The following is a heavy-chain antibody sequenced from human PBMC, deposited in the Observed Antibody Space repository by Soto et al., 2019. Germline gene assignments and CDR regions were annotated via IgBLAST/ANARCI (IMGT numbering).Heavy chain of an antibody. V-gene: IGHV1-69*01. J-gene: IGHJ5*02. Sequence: QVQLVQSGAEVKKPGSSVKVSCKASGGTFSSYAISWVRQAPVEGLEWMGGIIPIFGTANYAQKFQGRVPISADESSSTAYMELGRLRAEDTGVYYCARGKDIAAAGTLFNRFDPWGQGTLVTVSS. CDR2: IIPIFGTA. CDR3: ARGKDIAAAGTLFNRFDP. CDR1: GGTFSSYA. D-gene: IGHD6-13*01.